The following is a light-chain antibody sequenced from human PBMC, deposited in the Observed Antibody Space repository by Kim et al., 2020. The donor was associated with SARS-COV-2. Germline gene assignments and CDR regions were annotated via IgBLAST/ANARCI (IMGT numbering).Light chain of an antibody. V-gene: IGLV2-8*01. Sequence: PLSCSGSRRGLGGYGGYTYVSWYQQHPGNAPKLIMCEVPKRPSGVPDRFSVSKSGNTAFLTVSGLQAEDEADYYCTTHANSDYIFGTGTKVTVL. CDR1: RRGLGGYGGYTY. J-gene: IGLJ1*01. CDR3: TTHANSDYI. CDR2: EVP.